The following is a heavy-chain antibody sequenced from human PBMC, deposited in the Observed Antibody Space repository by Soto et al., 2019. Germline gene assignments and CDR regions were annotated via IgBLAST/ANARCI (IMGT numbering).Heavy chain of an antibody. V-gene: IGHV1-3*01. CDR3: ARDYDYIWGSYRFTASDI. CDR1: GYTFTSYA. J-gene: IGHJ3*02. D-gene: IGHD3-16*02. CDR2: INAGNGNT. Sequence: ASVKVSCKASGYTFTSYAMHWVRQAPGQRLEWMGWINAGNGNTKYSQKFQGRVTITRDTSASTAYMELSSLRSEDTAVYYCARDYDYIWGSYRFTASDIWGQGTMVTVSS.